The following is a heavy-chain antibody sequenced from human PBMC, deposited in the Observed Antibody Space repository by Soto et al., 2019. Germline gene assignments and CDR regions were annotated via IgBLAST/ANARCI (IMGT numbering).Heavy chain of an antibody. V-gene: IGHV3-49*03. D-gene: IGHD3-3*01. CDR1: GFTFGDYV. CDR2: IRSKAYGGTT. J-gene: IGHJ4*02. Sequence: PGGSLRLSCAASGFTFGDYVMSWFRQAPGKGLEWVGFIRSKAYGGTTEYAASVKGRFTISRDDSKSIAYLQMNSLKTEDTAVYYCTTSDDFWSGPYDYWGQGTLVTVSS. CDR3: TTSDDFWSGPYDY.